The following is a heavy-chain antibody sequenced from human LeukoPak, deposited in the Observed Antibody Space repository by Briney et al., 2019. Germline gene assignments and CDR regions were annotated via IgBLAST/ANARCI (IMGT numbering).Heavy chain of an antibody. CDR3: ARDWYDYVWGSYRYADLYYHGMDV. CDR1: GGSFSGYY. Sequence: PSETLSLTCAVYGGSFSGYYWSWIRQPPGKGLEWIGEINHSGSTNYNPSLKNRVTMSVDTSKNHFSLKLSSVTAADTAVYYCARDWYDYVWGSYRYADLYYHGMDVWGQGTTVTVSS. CDR2: INHSGST. V-gene: IGHV4-34*01. D-gene: IGHD3-16*02. J-gene: IGHJ6*02.